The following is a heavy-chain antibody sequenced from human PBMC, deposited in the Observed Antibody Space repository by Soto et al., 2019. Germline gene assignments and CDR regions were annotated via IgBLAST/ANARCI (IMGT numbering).Heavy chain of an antibody. CDR2: IIPIFGTA. V-gene: IGHV1-69*13. D-gene: IGHD3-3*01. CDR3: AREPPDYDFWSGYPRDGMDV. J-gene: IGHJ6*02. CDR1: GGTFSSYA. Sequence: ASVKVSCKASGGTFSSYAISWVRQAPGQGLEWMGGIIPIFGTANYAQKFQGRVTITADESTSTAYMELSSLRSEDTAVYYCAREPPDYDFWSGYPRDGMDVCGQGTTVTVSS.